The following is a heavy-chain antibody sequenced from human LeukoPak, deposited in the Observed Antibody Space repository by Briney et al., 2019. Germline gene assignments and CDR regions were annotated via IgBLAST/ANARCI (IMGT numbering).Heavy chain of an antibody. CDR1: GFTFSSYG. V-gene: IGHV3-30*18. CDR3: AQDRDGPKGKRGFDY. CDR2: ISYDGSNK. J-gene: IGHJ4*02. Sequence: GGSLRLSCAASGFTFSSYGMHWVRQAPGKGLEWVAVISYDGSNKYYADSVKGRFTISRDNSKNTLYLQMNSLRAEDTAVYYCAQDRDGPKGKRGFDYWGQGTLVTVSS. D-gene: IGHD4-17*01.